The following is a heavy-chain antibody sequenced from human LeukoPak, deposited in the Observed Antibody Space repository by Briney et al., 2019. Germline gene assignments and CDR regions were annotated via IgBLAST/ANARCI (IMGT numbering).Heavy chain of an antibody. CDR3: AKQGRRGYSYARSYYFDY. CDR2: ISYDGSNE. Sequence: GGSLRLSCAASGFTFSDYGMHWARQAPGKGLEWVAVISYDGSNEYYADSVKGRFTISRDNSKNTLYLQMNSLRAEDTAVYYCAKQGRRGYSYARSYYFDYWGQGTLVTVSS. D-gene: IGHD5-18*01. J-gene: IGHJ4*02. CDR1: GFTFSDYG. V-gene: IGHV3-30*18.